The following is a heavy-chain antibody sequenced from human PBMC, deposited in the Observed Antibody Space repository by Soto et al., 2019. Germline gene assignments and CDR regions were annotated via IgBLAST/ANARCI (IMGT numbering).Heavy chain of an antibody. CDR2: IIPVFGTP. V-gene: IGHV1-69*01. J-gene: IGHJ6*02. CDR1: GGTLNTYA. Sequence: VHLVQSGAEVKKPGSSVKVSCNASGGTLNTYAISWVRQAPGQGLEWMGGIIPVFGTPNYADTFQGRVTITADEGTSKVSMELRGLRSEDTAVYYCARDACSCSTCYTGMYHGMDVWGQGTTVTVSS. D-gene: IGHD2-2*01. CDR3: ARDACSCSTCYTGMYHGMDV.